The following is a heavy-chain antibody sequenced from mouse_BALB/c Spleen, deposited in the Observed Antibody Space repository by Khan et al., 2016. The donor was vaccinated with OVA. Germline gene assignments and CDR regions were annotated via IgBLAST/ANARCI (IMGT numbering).Heavy chain of an antibody. V-gene: IGHV1S81*02. CDR2: INPSNGRT. CDR1: GYTFTSYW. CDR3: ARESTGAWFAY. J-gene: IGHJ3*01. D-gene: IGHD1-1*01. Sequence: VQLQQSGAELVKPGASVKLSCKASGYTFTSYWMHWVKQRPGQGLEWIGEINPSNGRTNYNEQFKSKATLTVDKSSRTAYMQLSSLTSEDSAVFCCARESTGAWFAYWGQGTLVTVSA.